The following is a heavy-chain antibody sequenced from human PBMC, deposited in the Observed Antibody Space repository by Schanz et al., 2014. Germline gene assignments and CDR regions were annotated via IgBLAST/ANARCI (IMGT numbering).Heavy chain of an antibody. D-gene: IGHD6-13*01. J-gene: IGHJ4*02. CDR2: IIPILGIA. V-gene: IGHV1-69*02. CDR3: ASSGTGYSSSWDFDY. CDR1: GGTFSTYT. Sequence: QVQLVQSGAEVKKPGSSVKVSCKASGGTFSTYTISWVRQAPGQGLEWMGRIIPILGIANYAQKFQGRVTSTAYKSTFTAYIDVSSLRSEDTAVYYWASSGTGYSSSWDFDYWGQGTLXTVSS.